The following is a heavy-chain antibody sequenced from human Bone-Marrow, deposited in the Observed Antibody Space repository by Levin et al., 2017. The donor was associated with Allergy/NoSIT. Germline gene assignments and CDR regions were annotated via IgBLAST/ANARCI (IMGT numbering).Heavy chain of an antibody. CDR1: GGSIGSGGYY. J-gene: IGHJ4*02. CDR2: IYYSGST. Sequence: SQTLSLTCTVSGGSIGSGGYYWNWIRQHAGQGLEWIGYIYYSGSTYYNPSLKSRVTMSVDTSKNQFSLNLSSVTAADTAVYYCGRGGTSTRRIDYWGQGTLVTVSS. D-gene: IGHD2-2*01. CDR3: GRGGTSTRRIDY. V-gene: IGHV4-31*03.